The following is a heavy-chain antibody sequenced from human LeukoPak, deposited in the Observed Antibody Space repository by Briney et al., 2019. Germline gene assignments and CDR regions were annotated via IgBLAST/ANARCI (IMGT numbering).Heavy chain of an antibody. CDR2: IYYSGST. CDR1: GGSISSSSYY. J-gene: IGHJ4*02. Sequence: SETLSLTCTVSGGSISSSSYYWGWIRQPPGKGLEWIGSIYYSGSTYYNPSLKSRVSISVDTSKNQFSLKLSPVTAADTAVYYCARDNRMITFGGVITNWGQGTLVTVSS. D-gene: IGHD3-16*02. V-gene: IGHV4-39*07. CDR3: ARDNRMITFGGVITN.